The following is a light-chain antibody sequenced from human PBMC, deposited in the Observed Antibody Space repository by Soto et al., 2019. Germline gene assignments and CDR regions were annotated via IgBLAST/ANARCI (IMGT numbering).Light chain of an antibody. V-gene: IGKV3-15*01. CDR3: QQYNNWPSHIT. Sequence: EIVMTQSPATLSVSPGERATLSCRASQSVSSNLAWYQQKPGQAPRLLIYGASTRATGIPARFSGSGSGTEFTLTISSLQSEDFAVYYCQQYNNWPSHITFGHGTKVDIK. J-gene: IGKJ3*01. CDR2: GAS. CDR1: QSVSSN.